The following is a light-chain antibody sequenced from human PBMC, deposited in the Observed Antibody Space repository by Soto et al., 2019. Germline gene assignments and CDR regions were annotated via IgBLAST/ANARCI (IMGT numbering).Light chain of an antibody. Sequence: EVVLTQSPGTLSLSPGESATLSCRASQSLSSSYLAWYQQKPGQAPRLLIYGASSRATGIPDWFSGSGSGTDFTLTISRLEHEDCSVYYWQQHCGSPPNTFGQGTKLEIK. CDR1: QSLSSSY. J-gene: IGKJ2*01. CDR2: GAS. V-gene: IGKV3-20*01. CDR3: QQHCGSPPNT.